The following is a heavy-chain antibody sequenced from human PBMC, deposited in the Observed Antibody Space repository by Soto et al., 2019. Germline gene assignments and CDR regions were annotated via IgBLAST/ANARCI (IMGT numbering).Heavy chain of an antibody. D-gene: IGHD2-2*01. CDR2: ISYDGSNK. Sequence: QVQLVESGGGVVQPGRSLRLSCAASGFTFSSYAMHWVRQAPGKGLEWVAVISYDGSNKYYADSVKGRFTISRDNSKNTLYLQMNSLRAEDTAVYYCARDRNRDTVVVPAAGLIDYWGQGTLVTVSS. CDR3: ARDRNRDTVVVPAAGLIDY. J-gene: IGHJ4*02. V-gene: IGHV3-30-3*01. CDR1: GFTFSSYA.